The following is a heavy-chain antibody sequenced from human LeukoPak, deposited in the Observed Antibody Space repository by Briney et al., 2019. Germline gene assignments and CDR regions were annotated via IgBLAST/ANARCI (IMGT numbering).Heavy chain of an antibody. D-gene: IGHD4-17*01. Sequence: PGRSLRLSCAASGFGLSRYWMHWVRQAPGTGLKWVSRIYRDGSTTDYADSVKGRFSISRDNAKNSLYLQMNSLRAEDTAVYYCVRKGTTVTTSFASWGQGTLVTVSS. V-gene: IGHV3-74*01. CDR2: IYRDGSTT. J-gene: IGHJ4*02. CDR3: VRKGTTVTTSFAS. CDR1: GFGLSRYW.